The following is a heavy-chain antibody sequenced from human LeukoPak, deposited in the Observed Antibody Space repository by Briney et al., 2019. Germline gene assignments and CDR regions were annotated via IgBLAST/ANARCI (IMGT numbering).Heavy chain of an antibody. CDR2: IYHSGST. CDR3: ARDQRSLGDDFWSGYPYPFDY. V-gene: IGHV4-4*02. CDR1: GGSISSSNW. Sequence: SGTLSLTCAVSGGSISSSNWWSWVRQPPGKGLEWIGEIYHSGSTNYNPSLKSRVTISVDKSKNQFSLKLSSVTAADTAVYYCARDQRSLGDDFWSGYPYPFDYWGQGTLVTVSS. D-gene: IGHD3-3*01. J-gene: IGHJ4*02.